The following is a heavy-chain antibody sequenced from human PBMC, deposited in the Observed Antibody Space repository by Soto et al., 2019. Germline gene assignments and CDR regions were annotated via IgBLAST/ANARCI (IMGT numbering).Heavy chain of an antibody. D-gene: IGHD2-2*01. V-gene: IGHV1-18*01. CDR3: ARVRGDIVVVPAATPYYYYGMDV. J-gene: IGHJ6*02. CDR1: GYTFTSYG. CDR2: ISAYNGNT. Sequence: QVQLVQSGAEVKKPGASVKVSCKASGYTFTSYGISWVRQAPGQGLEWMGWISAYNGNTNYAQKLQGRVTMTTDPSTRTAYMELRSLRSDDTAVYYCARVRGDIVVVPAATPYYYYGMDVWGQGTTVTVSS.